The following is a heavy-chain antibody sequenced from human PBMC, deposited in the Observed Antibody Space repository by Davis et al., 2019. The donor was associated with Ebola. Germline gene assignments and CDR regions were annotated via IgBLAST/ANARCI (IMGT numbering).Heavy chain of an antibody. Sequence: SETLSLTCTVSGGSISSYYWSWIRQPPGKGLEWIGYIYYSGSTNYNPSLKSRVTISLDTSKNQFSLKLSSVTAADTAVYYCARVTYDMYYYGMDVWGQGTTVTVSS. CDR3: ARVTYDMYYYGMDV. J-gene: IGHJ6*02. CDR1: GGSISSYY. V-gene: IGHV4-59*01. CDR2: IYYSGST. D-gene: IGHD3-9*01.